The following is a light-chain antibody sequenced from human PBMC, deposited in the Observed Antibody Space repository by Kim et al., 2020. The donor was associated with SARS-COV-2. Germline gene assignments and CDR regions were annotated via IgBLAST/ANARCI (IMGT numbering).Light chain of an antibody. CDR3: QQYNDWPLLT. CDR2: GAS. Sequence: VSPGERATLSCRASQSVKGNLAWYQQRPGHPPRLLIYGASTRATGIPVRFSGSGSGTEFTLTISSLQSEDSALYYCQQYNDWPLLTFGGGTKLEI. J-gene: IGKJ4*01. V-gene: IGKV3-15*01. CDR1: QSVKGN.